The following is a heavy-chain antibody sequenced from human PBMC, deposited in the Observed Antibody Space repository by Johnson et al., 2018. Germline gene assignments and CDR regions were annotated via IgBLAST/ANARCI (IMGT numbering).Heavy chain of an antibody. Sequence: QVQLRESGPGLVKPTETLSLTCAVSGSSITSAYYWGWIRQPPGKGLEWIGTIYHSGNTYYNSALKSRVTISVDTSKNQLSLKLNSVTATEPAVYYCAREGRDAYNLYLRAFDLWGQGTMGTVSS. CDR1: GSSITSAYY. CDR3: AREGRDAYNLYLRAFDL. CDR2: IYHSGNT. D-gene: IGHD5-24*01. V-gene: IGHV4-38-2*02. J-gene: IGHJ3*01.